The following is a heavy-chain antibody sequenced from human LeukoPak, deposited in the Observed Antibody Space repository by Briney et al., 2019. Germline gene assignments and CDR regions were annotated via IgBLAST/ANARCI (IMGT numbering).Heavy chain of an antibody. Sequence: SETLSLTCTVSGGSISSYYWSWIRQPPGKGLEWIGYIYYSGSTNYNPSLKSRVTISVDTSKNQFSLKLSSVTAADTAVYYCAGDRCFRGSSVRKVWGKGPTVPVS. V-gene: IGHV4-59*01. CDR2: IYYSGST. CDR1: GGSISSYY. D-gene: IGHD2-8*01. J-gene: IGHJ6*03. CDR3: AGDRCFRGSSVRKV.